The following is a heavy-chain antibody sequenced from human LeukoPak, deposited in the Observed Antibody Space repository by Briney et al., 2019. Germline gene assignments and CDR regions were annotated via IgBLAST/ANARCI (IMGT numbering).Heavy chain of an antibody. D-gene: IGHD2-8*01. J-gene: IGHJ4*02. CDR2: IREDGSEK. CDR1: GFTFSSYG. CDR3: ARGPTNGQAFDY. Sequence: HPGGSLRLSCAASGFTFSSYGMSWVRQAPGKGLEWVASIREDGSEKTSVDSVKGRFTISRDNAKNSLYLQMDSLRAEDTAVYYCARGPTNGQAFDYWGQGTLVSVSS. V-gene: IGHV3-7*01.